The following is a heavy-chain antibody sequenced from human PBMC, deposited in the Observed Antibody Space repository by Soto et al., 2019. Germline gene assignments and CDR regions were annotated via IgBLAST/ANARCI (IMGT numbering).Heavy chain of an antibody. V-gene: IGHV3-23*01. J-gene: IGHJ4*02. Sequence: EVQLLESGGGLVQPGGSLRLSCAASGFTFRNYAMSWARQAPGKGLEWVSAISGSGGNTPYADSVKGRFTISRDNSKNTLYLQMNSRIVEGTAVYYCAKDRSSTSCYAFDYWGQGSLVTVSP. CDR1: GFTFRNYA. D-gene: IGHD2-2*01. CDR2: ISGSGGNT. CDR3: AKDRSSTSCYAFDY.